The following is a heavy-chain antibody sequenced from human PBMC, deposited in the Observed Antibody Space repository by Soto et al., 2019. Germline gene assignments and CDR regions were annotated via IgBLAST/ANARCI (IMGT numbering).Heavy chain of an antibody. V-gene: IGHV3-48*01. CDR1: GFTFSSYS. Sequence: GGSLRLSCAASGFTFSSYSMNWVRQAPGKGLEWVSYISSSSSTIYYADSVKGRFTISRDNAKNSLYLQMNSLRAEDTAVYYCARGLYCSSTSCFGGMDWFDPWGQGALVTVSS. CDR2: ISSSSSTI. D-gene: IGHD2-2*01. CDR3: ARGLYCSSTSCFGGMDWFDP. J-gene: IGHJ5*02.